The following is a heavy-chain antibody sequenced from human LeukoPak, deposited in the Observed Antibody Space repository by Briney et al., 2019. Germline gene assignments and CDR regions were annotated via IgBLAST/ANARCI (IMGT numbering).Heavy chain of an antibody. CDR1: GFTFSSYA. V-gene: IGHV3-30*04. J-gene: IGHJ4*02. D-gene: IGHD3-9*01. Sequence: GRSLRLSCAASGFTFSSYAMHWVRQAPGKGLEWVAVISYDGSNKYYADSVKGRFTISRDNSKNTLYLQMSSLRAEDMAVYYCARGLYDILTGPDYWGQGTLVTVSS. CDR3: ARGLYDILTGPDY. CDR2: ISYDGSNK.